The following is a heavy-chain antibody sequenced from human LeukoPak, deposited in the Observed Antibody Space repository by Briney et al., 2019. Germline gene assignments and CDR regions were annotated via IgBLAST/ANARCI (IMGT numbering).Heavy chain of an antibody. D-gene: IGHD2-15*01. J-gene: IGHJ5*02. CDR3: ARDPRSSGYCSGGSCSDWFDP. V-gene: IGHV4-61*08. CDR2: IYDSGST. CDR1: GGSFSRGGYY. Sequence: SETLSLTCTVSGGSFSRGGYYWSWIRQPPGKGLEWIGYIYDSGSTNYNPSLKSRVTISVDTSKNQFSLKLSSVTAADTAVYYCARDPRSSGYCSGGSCSDWFDPWGQGTLVTVSS.